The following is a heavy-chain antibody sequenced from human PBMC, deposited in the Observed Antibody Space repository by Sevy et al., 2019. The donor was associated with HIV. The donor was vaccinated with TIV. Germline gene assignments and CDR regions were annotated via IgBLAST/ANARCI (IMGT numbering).Heavy chain of an antibody. CDR2: IQYNGNNK. D-gene: IGHD7-27*01. Sequence: GGSLRLSCAASGFTFCHYGMHWVRQAPGKGLDWVTFIQYNGNNKNYADSVKGRFTISRDNSKNTLYLQMNSLRVEDTAIYYCARDPLISLGADLFDYWGQGTLVTVSS. CDR1: GFTFCHYG. CDR3: ARDPLISLGADLFDY. V-gene: IGHV3-30*02. J-gene: IGHJ4*02.